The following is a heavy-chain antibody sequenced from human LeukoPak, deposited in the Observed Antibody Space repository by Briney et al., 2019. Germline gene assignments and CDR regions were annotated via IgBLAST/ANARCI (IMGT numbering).Heavy chain of an antibody. Sequence: PGGSLRLSCAASGVTFDDYGMSWVRQAPGKGLEWVSGINWNGGSTDYADSVKGGFTISRDKAKNSLYLQMRRLRDEETAVYYCAKSSSVRSGYERFDYWGQGTLVTVSS. CDR2: INWNGGST. V-gene: IGHV3-20*04. J-gene: IGHJ4*02. D-gene: IGHD5-12*01. CDR1: GVTFDDYG. CDR3: AKSSSVRSGYERFDY.